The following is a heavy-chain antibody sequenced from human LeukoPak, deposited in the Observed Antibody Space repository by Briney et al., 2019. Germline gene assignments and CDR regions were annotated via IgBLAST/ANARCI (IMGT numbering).Heavy chain of an antibody. D-gene: IGHD4-11*01. CDR3: ARDRGLDTLTTVTTEYYYYYMDV. CDR2: INPSGGST. V-gene: IGHV1-46*01. J-gene: IGHJ6*03. CDR1: GYTFTSYY. Sequence: ASVKVSCKASGYTFTSYYMHWVRQAPGQGLEWMGIINPSGGSTSYAQKFQGRVTMTRDTSTSTVYMELSSLRSEDTAVYYCARDRGLDTLTTVTTEYYYYYMDVWGKGTTVTVSS.